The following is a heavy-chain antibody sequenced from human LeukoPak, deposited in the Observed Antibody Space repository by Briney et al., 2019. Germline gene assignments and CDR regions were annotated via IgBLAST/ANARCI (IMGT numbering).Heavy chain of an antibody. CDR3: ARDTYQLPLN. CDR2: IYYSGST. CDR1: GGSISSYY. Sequence: SETLSLTCTVSGGSISSYYWSWIRQPPGKGLEWIGSIYYSGSTYYNPSLKSRVTISVDTSKNQFSLKLSSVTAADTAVYYCARDTYQLPLNWGQGTLVTVSS. D-gene: IGHD2-2*01. V-gene: IGHV4-59*12. J-gene: IGHJ4*02.